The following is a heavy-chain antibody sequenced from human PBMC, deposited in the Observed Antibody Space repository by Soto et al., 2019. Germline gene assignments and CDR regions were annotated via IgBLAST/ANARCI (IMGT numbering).Heavy chain of an antibody. V-gene: IGHV1-69*12. D-gene: IGHD3-3*02. CDR3: ARDKDRQQLGGNYYYILDV. J-gene: IGHJ6*02. Sequence: QVQLEQSGAEVKKPGSSVKVSCKASGGTFSNSAISWVRQAPGQGLEWMGGIMAIFRTPDYAQKFQGRVTVTADESTSTAYMELSGLRSDDTAVYYCARDKDRQQLGGNYYYILDVWGQGTTVTVSS. CDR2: IMAIFRTP. CDR1: GGTFSNSA.